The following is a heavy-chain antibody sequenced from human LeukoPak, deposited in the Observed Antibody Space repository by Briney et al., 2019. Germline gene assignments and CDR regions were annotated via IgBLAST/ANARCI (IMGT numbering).Heavy chain of an antibody. J-gene: IGHJ4*02. D-gene: IGHD5-18*01. Sequence: PSETLSLTCTVSGGSISSSSYYWGWIRQPPGKGLEWIGRIYTSGSTNYNPSLKSRVTMSVDTSKNQFSLKLSSVTAADTAVYYCARGYSYGYDYWGQGTLVTVSS. CDR2: IYTSGST. CDR3: ARGYSYGYDY. CDR1: GGSISSSSYY. V-gene: IGHV4-61*05.